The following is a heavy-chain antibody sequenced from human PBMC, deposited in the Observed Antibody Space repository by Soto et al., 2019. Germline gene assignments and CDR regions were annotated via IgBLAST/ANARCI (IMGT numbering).Heavy chain of an antibody. D-gene: IGHD3-3*01. CDR2: MNPNSGNT. V-gene: IGHV1-8*01. CDR1: GYTFNRYD. CDR3: ARGVVPPPITIFGVVIQKRYYYYGMDV. J-gene: IGHJ6*02. Sequence: ASVKVSCKASGYTFNRYDINWVRQATEQGLEWMGWMNPNSGNTGYAQKFQGRVTMTRNTSISTAYMELSSLRSEDTAVYYCARGVVPPPITIFGVVIQKRYYYYGMDVWGQGTTVTVSS.